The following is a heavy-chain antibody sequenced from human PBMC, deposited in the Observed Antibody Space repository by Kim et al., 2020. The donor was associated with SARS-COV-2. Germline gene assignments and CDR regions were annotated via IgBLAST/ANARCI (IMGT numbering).Heavy chain of an antibody. CDR3: ARGHSFGEEYYFDY. CDR2: VIPVFGRT. CDR1: RGTFSSYG. D-gene: IGHD5-18*01. Sequence: SVKVSCKTSRGTFSSYGIFWVRQAPGQGLEWMGGVIPVFGRTNYGQKFQDRVTITADEYTTTAYMELSSLRYEDTAVYYCARGHSFGEEYYFDYWGQGTLVTV. J-gene: IGHJ4*02. V-gene: IGHV1-69*13.